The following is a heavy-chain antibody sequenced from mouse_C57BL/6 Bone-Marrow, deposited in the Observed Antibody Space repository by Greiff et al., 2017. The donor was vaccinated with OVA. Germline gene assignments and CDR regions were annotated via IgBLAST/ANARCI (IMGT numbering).Heavy chain of an antibody. Sequence: VQLQQSGPELVKPGASVKISCKASGYTFTDYYMNWVKQSHGKSLEWIGDINPNNGGTSYNQKFKGKATLTVDKSSSTDYMELSSLTSEDSAVYYCAKRVYYDYEGLAYWGQGTLVTVSA. J-gene: IGHJ3*01. CDR3: AKRVYYDYEGLAY. CDR1: GYTFTDYY. CDR2: INPNNGGT. V-gene: IGHV1-26*01. D-gene: IGHD2-4*01.